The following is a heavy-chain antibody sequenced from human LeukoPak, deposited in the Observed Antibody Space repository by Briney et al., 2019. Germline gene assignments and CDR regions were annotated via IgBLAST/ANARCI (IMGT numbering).Heavy chain of an antibody. CDR1: GFTGPSFA. CDR3: AKSYDSGGHPLGDY. J-gene: IGHJ4*02. V-gene: IGHV3-23*01. CDR2: IAAGATST. D-gene: IGHD2-15*01. Sequence: GGSLRLSCSASGFTGPSFAMAWVRQAPGKGLEWVSGIAAGATSTYYADSVKGRFTISRDNSRKTVHLQMNSLRAEDTAVYYCAKSYDSGGHPLGDYWGQGTLVTVSS.